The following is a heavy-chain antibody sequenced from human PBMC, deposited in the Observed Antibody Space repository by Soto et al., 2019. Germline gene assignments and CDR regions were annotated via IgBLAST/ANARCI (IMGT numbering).Heavy chain of an antibody. CDR1: GFAFSNAW. D-gene: IGHD3-22*01. Sequence: GGSLRLSCAASGFAFSNAWINWVRQAPGKGLEWVGRIKSKGHGGTTDFAAPVRGRFAISRDDSRNLVYMQMDSLNTEDTAVYYCTTDSYTSVIVVRFDYWGHGTLVTVSS. V-gene: IGHV3-15*07. CDR2: IKSKGHGGTT. CDR3: TTDSYTSVIVVRFDY. J-gene: IGHJ4*01.